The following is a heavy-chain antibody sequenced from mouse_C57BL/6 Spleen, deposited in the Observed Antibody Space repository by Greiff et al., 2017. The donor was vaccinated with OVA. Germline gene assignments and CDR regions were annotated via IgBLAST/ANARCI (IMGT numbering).Heavy chain of an antibody. V-gene: IGHV1-7*01. CDR2: INPSSGYT. CDR3: ARNYYDYDGVYYYAMDY. J-gene: IGHJ4*01. Sequence: VKLMESGAELAKPGASVKLSCKASGYTFTSYWMHWVKQRPGQGLEWIGYINPSSGYTKYNQKFKDKATLTADKSSSTAYMQLSSLTYEDSAVYYCARNYYDYDGVYYYAMDYWGQGTSVTVSS. CDR1: GYTFTSYW. D-gene: IGHD2-4*01.